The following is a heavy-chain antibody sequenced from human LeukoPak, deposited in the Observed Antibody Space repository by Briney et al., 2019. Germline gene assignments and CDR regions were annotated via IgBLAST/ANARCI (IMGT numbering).Heavy chain of an antibody. CDR3: ARGKKLVRTKHALDP. Sequence: KPSETQSLTCAVYGGSFSGYYWSWIRQPPGKGLEWIGEINHSGSTNYNPSLKSRVTISVDTSKNQFSLKLSSVTAADTAVYYCARGKKLVRTKHALDPWGQGTLVTVSS. D-gene: IGHD6-6*01. CDR2: INHSGST. J-gene: IGHJ5*02. V-gene: IGHV4-34*01. CDR1: GGSFSGYY.